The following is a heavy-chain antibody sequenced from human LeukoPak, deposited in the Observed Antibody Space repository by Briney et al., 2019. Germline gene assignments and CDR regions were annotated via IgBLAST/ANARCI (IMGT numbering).Heavy chain of an antibody. CDR1: GFTFSSYA. J-gene: IGHJ4*02. CDR2: ISGSGGST. CDR3: AKGKPSSIVVVIDYFDY. V-gene: IGHV3-23*01. D-gene: IGHD3-22*01. Sequence: GGSLRLSCAASGFTFSSYAMSWVRQAPGKGLEWVSAISGSGGSTYYADSVKGRVTISRDNSKNTLYLQMNSLRAEDTAVYYCAKGKPSSIVVVIDYFDYWGQGTLVTVSS.